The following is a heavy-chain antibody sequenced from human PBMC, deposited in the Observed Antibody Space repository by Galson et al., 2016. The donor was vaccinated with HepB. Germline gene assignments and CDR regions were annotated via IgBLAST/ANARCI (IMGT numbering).Heavy chain of an antibody. J-gene: IGHJ4*02. Sequence: SLRLSCAASGFSFSDNWMHWVRQAPGKGLQWVSAIYNDGSRAAYADSVKGRFTISRDNAKNTVYLQMTSLRVEDTAVYYCARPPNPAVADPSDSWGQGTVVTVSS. V-gene: IGHV3-74*01. D-gene: IGHD6-19*01. CDR2: IYNDGSRA. CDR3: ARPPNPAVADPSDS. CDR1: GFSFSDNW.